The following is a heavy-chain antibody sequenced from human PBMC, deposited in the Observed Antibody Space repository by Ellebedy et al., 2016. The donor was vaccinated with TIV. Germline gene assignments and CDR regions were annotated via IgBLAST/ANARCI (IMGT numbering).Heavy chain of an antibody. CDR1: GYTFTSYD. Sequence: ASVKVSCXASGYTFTSYDINWVRQATGQGLEWMGWMNPNSGNTGYAQKFQGRVTMTRNTSISTAYMELSSLRSEDTAVYYCARAGGYSYGYTLRDYYYYGMDVWGQGTTVTVSS. D-gene: IGHD5-18*01. J-gene: IGHJ6*02. CDR3: ARAGGYSYGYTLRDYYYYGMDV. V-gene: IGHV1-8*01. CDR2: MNPNSGNT.